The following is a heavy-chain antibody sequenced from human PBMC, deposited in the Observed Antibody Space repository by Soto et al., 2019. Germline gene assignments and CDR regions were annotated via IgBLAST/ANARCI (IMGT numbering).Heavy chain of an antibody. D-gene: IGHD3-10*01. CDR2: IYWNDEK. CDR1: GFSLTTTGLG. V-gene: IGHV2-5*01. Sequence: QITLKESGPTLVTPTQTLTLTCTFSGFSLTTTGLGVAWIRQPPGKALEWLALIYWNDEKRYRPSLRSRLTITKATSKDQVVLTMTDMDPVDTATYFCAHEGFGSDNWFDAWGQGALVIVSS. CDR3: AHEGFGSDNWFDA. J-gene: IGHJ5*02.